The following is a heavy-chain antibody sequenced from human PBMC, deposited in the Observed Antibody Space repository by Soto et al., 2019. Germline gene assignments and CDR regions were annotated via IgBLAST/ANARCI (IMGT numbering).Heavy chain of an antibody. Sequence: SETPSLTCTVSGGSISSYYWSWIRQPPGKGLEWIGYIYYSGSTNYNPSLKSRVTISVDTSKNQFSLKLSSVTAADTAVYYCARVRRFLEWRPMGGMDVWGQATKVTSP. CDR2: IYYSGST. CDR3: ARVRRFLEWRPMGGMDV. D-gene: IGHD3-3*01. V-gene: IGHV4-59*01. J-gene: IGHJ6*02. CDR1: GGSISSYY.